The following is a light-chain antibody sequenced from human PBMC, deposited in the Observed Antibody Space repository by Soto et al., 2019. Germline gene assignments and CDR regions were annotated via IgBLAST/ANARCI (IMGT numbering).Light chain of an antibody. V-gene: IGKV3-15*01. Sequence: EIVLTQSPATLSVSPVERANLYCSSSQSVNINLAWYQQKPGQAPRLLIYGTSTRATGVPARFSGSGSGTEFTLTIRNLQSEDFAVYYCQQYNDWPPLTCGGGTKGDIK. J-gene: IGKJ4*01. CDR3: QQYNDWPPLT. CDR2: GTS. CDR1: QSVNIN.